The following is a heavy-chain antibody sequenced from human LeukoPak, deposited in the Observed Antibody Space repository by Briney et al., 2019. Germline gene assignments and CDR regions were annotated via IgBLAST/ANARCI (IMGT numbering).Heavy chain of an antibody. J-gene: IGHJ3*02. CDR1: GFTFSSYW. CDR3: ARGSSSWYNAFDI. Sequence: GGSLRLSCAASGFTFSSYWMHWVRQAPGKGLVWVSRFHIDGSSTSYADSVKGRFTISRDNAKNTQYLQLNSLRAEDTAVYYCARGSSSWYNAFDIWGQGTMVTVSS. CDR2: FHIDGSST. V-gene: IGHV3-74*01. D-gene: IGHD6-13*01.